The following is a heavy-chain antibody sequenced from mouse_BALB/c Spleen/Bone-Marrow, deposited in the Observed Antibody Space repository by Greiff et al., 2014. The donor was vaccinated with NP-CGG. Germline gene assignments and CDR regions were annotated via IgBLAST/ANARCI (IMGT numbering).Heavy chain of an antibody. D-gene: IGHD1-1*01. CDR3: ARGLLLLDY. CDR2: ISTYYGNT. V-gene: IGHV1-67*01. Sequence: VQLQQSGPELVRPGVSVKISCKGSSYTFTDYAMHWVKQGHAKSLEWIGVISTYYGNTNYNQKFKGKATMTVDKSSSTAYMELARLTSEDSAVYYCARGLLLLDYWGQGTSVTVSS. CDR1: SYTFTDYA. J-gene: IGHJ4*01.